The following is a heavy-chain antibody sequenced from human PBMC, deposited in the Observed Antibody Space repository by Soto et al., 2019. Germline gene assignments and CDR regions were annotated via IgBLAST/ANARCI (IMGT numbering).Heavy chain of an antibody. CDR3: ARGVVVPAAPRFDY. V-gene: IGHV4-59*01. CDR2: IYYRGST. D-gene: IGHD2-2*01. Sequence: SETLSLTCTVSGGSLSSYYWSWIRQPPGKGLEWSGYIYYRGSTNYNPSLKRRVTISVDTSKNQFSLKLSSVTAADTAVYYCARGVVVPAAPRFDYWGQGTLVTVSS. CDR1: GGSLSSYY. J-gene: IGHJ4*02.